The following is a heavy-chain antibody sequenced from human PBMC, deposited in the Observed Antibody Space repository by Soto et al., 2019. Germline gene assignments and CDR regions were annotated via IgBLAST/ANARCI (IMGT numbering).Heavy chain of an antibody. CDR2: IWYDGSNK. Sequence: QVQLVESGGGVVQPGRSLRLSCAASGFTFSSYGMHWVRQAPGKGLEWVAVIWYDGSNKYYADSVKGRFTISRDNSKNTLYLQMNSLRAEDTAVYYCAIAENVHSSSESHHYGMDVWGQGTTVTVSS. CDR1: GFTFSSYG. CDR3: AIAENVHSSSESHHYGMDV. V-gene: IGHV3-33*01. D-gene: IGHD6-13*01. J-gene: IGHJ6*02.